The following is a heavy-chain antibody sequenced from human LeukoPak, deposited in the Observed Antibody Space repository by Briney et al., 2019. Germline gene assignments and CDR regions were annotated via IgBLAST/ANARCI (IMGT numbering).Heavy chain of an antibody. Sequence: GGSLRLSCAASGFTFSSYSMNWVRQAPGKGLEWVSYISSSSSTIYYADSVKGRFTISRDNAKNSLYLQMNSLRAEDTAVYYCARERYQLPIFPTVGGMDVWGQGTTVTVSS. J-gene: IGHJ6*02. V-gene: IGHV3-48*04. CDR1: GFTFSSYS. CDR2: ISSSSSTI. D-gene: IGHD2-2*01. CDR3: ARERYQLPIFPTVGGMDV.